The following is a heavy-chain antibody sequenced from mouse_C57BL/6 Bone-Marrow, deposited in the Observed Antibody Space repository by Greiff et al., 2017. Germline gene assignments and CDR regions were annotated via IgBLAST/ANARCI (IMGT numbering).Heavy chain of an antibody. V-gene: IGHV5-6*02. CDR1: GFTFSSYG. J-gene: IGHJ3*01. Sequence: EVKLVESGGDLVKPGGSLKLSCAASGFTFSSYGMSWVRQTPDKRLEWVATISSGGSYTYYPDSVKGRFTISRDNAKNTLYLQMSSLKSEDTAMYYCAGLLRSGRFAYWGQGTLVTVSA. CDR2: ISSGGSYT. CDR3: AGLLRSGRFAY. D-gene: IGHD1-1*01.